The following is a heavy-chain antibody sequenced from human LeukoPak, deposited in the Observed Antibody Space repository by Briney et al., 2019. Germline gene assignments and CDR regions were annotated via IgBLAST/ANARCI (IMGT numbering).Heavy chain of an antibody. CDR2: IYYSGST. CDR3: ARGGCSGGSCYCAY. V-gene: IGHV4-31*03. D-gene: IGHD2-15*01. J-gene: IGHJ4*02. Sequence: PSRTLSLTCTVSGGSISSGGYYWSWIRQHPGKGLEWIGYIYYSGSTYYNPSLKSRVTISVDTSKNQFSLKLSSVTAADTAVYYCARGGCSGGSCYCAYWGQGTLVTVSS. CDR1: GGSISSGGYY.